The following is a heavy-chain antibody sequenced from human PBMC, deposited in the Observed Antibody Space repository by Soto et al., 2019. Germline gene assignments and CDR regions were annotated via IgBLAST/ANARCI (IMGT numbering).Heavy chain of an antibody. CDR1: GFTFDTYA. CDR2: VSGSGLYT. D-gene: IGHD6-13*01. V-gene: IGHV3-23*01. CDR3: AKDLIAATGTHSYYFAS. Sequence: EVQLLESGGGLVQPGGSLRLSCVAPGFTFDTYAISWVRQAPGKGLEWVSTVSGSGLYTYYTDSVKGRFTISRDNPRNTRYLQMNSLRLEDAAVYFCAKDLIAATGTHSYYFASWGQGTLVTVSS. J-gene: IGHJ4*02.